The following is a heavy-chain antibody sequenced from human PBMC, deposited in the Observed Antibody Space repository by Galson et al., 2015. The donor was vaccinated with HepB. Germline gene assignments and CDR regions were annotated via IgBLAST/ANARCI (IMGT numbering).Heavy chain of an antibody. Sequence: SVKVSCKASGFTFTSSAMQWVRQARGQRLEWIGWIVVGSGNTNYAQKFQERVTITRDMSTSTAYMELSSLRSEDTAVDYCAAVVRGVIRENWFDPWGQETLVTVSS. D-gene: IGHD3-10*01. CDR2: IVVGSGNT. J-gene: IGHJ5*02. CDR1: GFTFTSSA. CDR3: AAVVRGVIRENWFDP. V-gene: IGHV1-58*02.